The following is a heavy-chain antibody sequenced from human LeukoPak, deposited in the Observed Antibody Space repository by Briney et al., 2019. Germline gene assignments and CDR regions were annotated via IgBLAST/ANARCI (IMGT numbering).Heavy chain of an antibody. CDR1: GFTFSNAW. Sequence: GGSLRLSCAASGFTFSNAWMSWVRQAPGKGLEWVGRIKSKTDGGTTDYAAPVKGRFTISRDDSKNTLYLQMNSLKTEDTAVYYCGKIVVVPAATGYWGQGTLVTVSS. J-gene: IGHJ4*02. V-gene: IGHV3-15*01. CDR2: IKSKTDGGTT. CDR3: GKIVVVPAATGY. D-gene: IGHD2-2*01.